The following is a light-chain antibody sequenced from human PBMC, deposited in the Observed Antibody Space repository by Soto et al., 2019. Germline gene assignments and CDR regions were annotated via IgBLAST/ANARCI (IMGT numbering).Light chain of an antibody. CDR2: EVT. CDR3: GSYAGGNTFV. CDR1: SSDVGGYNY. J-gene: IGLJ1*01. V-gene: IGLV2-8*01. Sequence: QSALTQSPSASGSPGQSVTISCIGTSSDVGGYNYVSWYQHHPGKAPKLIIYEVTKRPSGVPDRFSGSRSGTTASLTVSGLQAEDEADYYCGSYAGGNTFVLGTGTKLTVL.